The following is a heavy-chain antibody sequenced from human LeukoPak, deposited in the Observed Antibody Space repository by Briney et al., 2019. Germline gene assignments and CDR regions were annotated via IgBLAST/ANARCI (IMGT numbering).Heavy chain of an antibody. CDR2: IYYSGST. J-gene: IGHJ4*02. CDR3: VTYYFDSSGPKKNY. Sequence: SETLSLTCTVSGGSISSYYWSWIRQPPGKGLEWIGYIYYSGSTNYNPSLKSRVTISVDTSKNQFSLKLSSVTAADTAVYYCVTYYFDSSGPKKNYWGQGTLVTVSS. CDR1: GGSISSYY. V-gene: IGHV4-59*12. D-gene: IGHD3-22*01.